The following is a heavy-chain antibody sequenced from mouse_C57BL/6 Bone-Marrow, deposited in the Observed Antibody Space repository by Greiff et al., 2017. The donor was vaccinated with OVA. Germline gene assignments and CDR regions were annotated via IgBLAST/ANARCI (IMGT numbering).Heavy chain of an antibody. V-gene: IGHV1-64*01. J-gene: IGHJ1*03. Sequence: VQLQQPGAELVKPGASVKLSCKASGYTFTSYWMHWVKQRPGQGLEWIGMIHPNSGSTNYNEKFKSKATLTVDKSSSTAYMQLSSLTSEDSAVYCCARGRETGCYWYFAVWGTGTTVTVSS. D-gene: IGHD4-1*01. CDR1: GYTFTSYW. CDR2: IHPNSGST. CDR3: ARGRETGCYWYFAV.